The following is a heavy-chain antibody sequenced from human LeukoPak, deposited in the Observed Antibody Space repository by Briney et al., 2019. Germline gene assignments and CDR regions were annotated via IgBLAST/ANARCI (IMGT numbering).Heavy chain of an antibody. CDR1: GYSFTSYW. V-gene: IGHV5-51*01. D-gene: IGHD7-27*01. CDR2: IYPGDSDT. Sequence: RGGPLQISCKGSGYSFTSYWIGWVRQLPGKGLEWMGIIYPGDSDTRYSTSFQGQVTISADKSISTAYLQWSSLKASDTAMYYCARLSPLELGIRYWGQGTLVTVSS. J-gene: IGHJ4*02. CDR3: ARLSPLELGIRY.